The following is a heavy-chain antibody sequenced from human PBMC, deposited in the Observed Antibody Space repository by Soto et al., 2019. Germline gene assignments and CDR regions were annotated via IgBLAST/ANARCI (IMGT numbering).Heavy chain of an antibody. J-gene: IGHJ4*02. D-gene: IGHD6-13*01. CDR2: INAGNGNT. CDR3: ARVSLQQLESDY. Sequence: SVKVSCKASGYTFTSYAMHWVRQAPGQRLEWMGWINAGNGNTKYSQKFQGRVTITRDTSASTAYMELSSLRSEDTAVYYCARVSLQQLESDYWGQGTLVTVSS. CDR1: GYTFTSYA. V-gene: IGHV1-3*01.